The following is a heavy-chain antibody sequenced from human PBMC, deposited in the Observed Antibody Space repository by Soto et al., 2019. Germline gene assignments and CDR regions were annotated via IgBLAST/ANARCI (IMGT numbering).Heavy chain of an antibody. CDR3: AHRRIAMTQNWFDP. CDR1: GFSLSASGVG. J-gene: IGHJ5*02. CDR2: IYWDDDK. V-gene: IGHV2-5*02. Sequence: QITLKESGPPLVKPTQTLTLTCTVSGFSLSASGVGVGWIRQPPGKALEWLALIYWDDDKRYSPSLKSRLTITKDTSKKQVVLTMTNMDPADTATYYCAHRRIAMTQNWFDPWGQGTLVTVSS. D-gene: IGHD6-13*01.